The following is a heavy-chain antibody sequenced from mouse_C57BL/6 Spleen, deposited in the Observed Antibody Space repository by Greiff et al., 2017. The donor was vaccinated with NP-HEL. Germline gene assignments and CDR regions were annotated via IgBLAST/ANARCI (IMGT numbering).Heavy chain of an antibody. CDR3: ARSSNWDKGLWYFDV. V-gene: IGHV1-61*01. D-gene: IGHD4-1*01. J-gene: IGHJ1*03. CDR2: IYPSDSET. Sequence: VQLQQPGAELVRPGSSVKLSCKASGYTFTSYWMDWVKQRPGQGLEWIGNIYPSDSETHYNQKFKDKATLTVDKSSSTAYMQLSSLTSEDSAVYYCARSSNWDKGLWYFDVWGTGTTVTVSS. CDR1: GYTFTSYW.